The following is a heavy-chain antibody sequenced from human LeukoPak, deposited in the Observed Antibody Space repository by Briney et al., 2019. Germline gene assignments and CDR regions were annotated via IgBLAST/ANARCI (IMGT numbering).Heavy chain of an antibody. CDR3: ARDRVSSPTPSFDY. Sequence: GGSLRLSCAASGFTFSSYSMNWVRQAPGKGLEWVSSISSSSSYIYYADSVKGRFTISRDNAKNSLYLQMNSLRAEDTAVYYCARDRVSSPTPSFDYWGQGTLVTVSS. CDR1: GFTFSSYS. CDR2: ISSSSSYI. D-gene: IGHD2-2*01. J-gene: IGHJ4*02. V-gene: IGHV3-21*01.